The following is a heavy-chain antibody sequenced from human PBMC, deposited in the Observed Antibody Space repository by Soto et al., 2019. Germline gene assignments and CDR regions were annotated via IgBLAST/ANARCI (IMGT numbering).Heavy chain of an antibody. CDR1: GYTFTSYD. D-gene: IGHD3-3*01. CDR2: MNPNRGNT. Sequence: QVQLVQSGAEVKKPGASVTVSCKASGYTFTSYDINWVRQATGQGLEWMGWMNPNRGNTGYAQKFQGRVTMTRNTSISTAYMELSSLRSEDTAVYYCARGAYDFWSGYQWLHIWGQGTLVTVSS. V-gene: IGHV1-8*01. J-gene: IGHJ4*02. CDR3: ARGAYDFWSGYQWLHI.